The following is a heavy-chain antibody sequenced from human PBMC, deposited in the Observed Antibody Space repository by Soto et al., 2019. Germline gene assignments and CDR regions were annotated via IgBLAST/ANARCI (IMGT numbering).Heavy chain of an antibody. Sequence: QVQLQESGPGLVKPSETLSLTCTVSGGSVSSGSYYWSWIRQPPGKGLEWIGYIYYSGSTNYNPSLKSRVTISVDTSKNQFSLKLSSVTAADTAVYYCARDREIHYYGMDVWGQGTTVNVSS. CDR3: ARDREIHYYGMDV. CDR1: GGSVSSGSYY. CDR2: IYYSGST. V-gene: IGHV4-61*01. D-gene: IGHD1-26*01. J-gene: IGHJ6*02.